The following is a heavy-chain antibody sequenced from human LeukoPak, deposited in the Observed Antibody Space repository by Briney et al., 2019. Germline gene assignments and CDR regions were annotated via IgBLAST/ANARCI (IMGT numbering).Heavy chain of an antibody. CDR1: GFTFSSYV. Sequence: GGSLRLSCAASGFTFSSYVMQWVRQAPGKGLEWVAAISSDGSNTDYIESVKGRFAISRDNSKNTLYLQMNSLRAEDTAVYYCARGKEREYYHDSKNLRRYNWFDSWGQGTLVTVSS. J-gene: IGHJ5*01. V-gene: IGHV3-30*09. D-gene: IGHD3-22*01. CDR2: ISSDGSNT. CDR3: ARGKEREYYHDSKNLRRYNWFDS.